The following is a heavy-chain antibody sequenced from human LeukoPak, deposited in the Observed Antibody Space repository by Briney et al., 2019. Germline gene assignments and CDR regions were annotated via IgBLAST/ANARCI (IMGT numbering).Heavy chain of an antibody. CDR2: IRGSGSST. Sequence: PGGSLRLSCAASGFTFSNYAMTWVRQAPGKGLEWVSTIRGSGSSTYYADSVKGRFTISRDNSKNTLYLQMNSLRAEDTAVYYCAKVTSYDYYDSSGFDYWGQGTLVTVSS. CDR1: GFTFSNYA. CDR3: AKVTSYDYYDSSGFDY. J-gene: IGHJ4*02. V-gene: IGHV3-23*01. D-gene: IGHD3-22*01.